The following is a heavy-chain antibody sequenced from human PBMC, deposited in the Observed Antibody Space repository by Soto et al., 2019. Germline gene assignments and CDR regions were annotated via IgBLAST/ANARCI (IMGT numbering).Heavy chain of an antibody. CDR1: GGSISSYY. Sequence: SETLSLTCTVSGGSISSYYWSWIRQPPGKGLEWIGYIYYSGSTNYNPSLKSRVTISVDTSKNQFSLKLSSVTAADTAVYYCASGVGYCSGGSCYNYYYGMDVWGQGTTVTVSS. J-gene: IGHJ6*02. V-gene: IGHV4-59*01. D-gene: IGHD2-15*01. CDR2: IYYSGST. CDR3: ASGVGYCSGGSCYNYYYGMDV.